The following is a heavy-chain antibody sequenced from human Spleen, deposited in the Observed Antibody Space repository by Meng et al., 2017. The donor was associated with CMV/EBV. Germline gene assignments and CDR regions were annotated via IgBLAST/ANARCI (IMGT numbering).Heavy chain of an antibody. J-gene: IGHJ4*02. V-gene: IGHV1-2*02. CDR1: FPGQY. CDR2: INPNSGGT. Sequence: FPGQYIHWVRQAPGRGLEWMGWINPNSGGTNYEQKFQGRVTMTRDTSISTAYMELSSLRSDDTAVYYCARGGGKTYYDFWSAYYMNWGQGTLVTVSS. D-gene: IGHD3-3*01. CDR3: ARGGGKTYYDFWSAYYMN.